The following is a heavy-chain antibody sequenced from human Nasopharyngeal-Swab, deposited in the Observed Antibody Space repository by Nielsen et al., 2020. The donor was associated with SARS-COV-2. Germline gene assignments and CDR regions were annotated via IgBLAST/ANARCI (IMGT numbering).Heavy chain of an antibody. Sequence: SETLSLTCTVSGGSISSGDYYWSWIRQLPGKGLEWIWYIYRLGGTSYNPSLKSRVTISLDASNNQFSLRLSSVTAADTAMFYCARGTPFDYWGQGILVTVSS. CDR1: GGSISSGDYY. CDR3: ARGTPFDY. D-gene: IGHD1-1*01. CDR2: IYRLGGT. J-gene: IGHJ4*02. V-gene: IGHV4-31*03.